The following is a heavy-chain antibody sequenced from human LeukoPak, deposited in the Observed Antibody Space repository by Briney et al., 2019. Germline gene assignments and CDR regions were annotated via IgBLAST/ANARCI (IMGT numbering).Heavy chain of an antibody. J-gene: IGHJ4*02. CDR2: IWYDGSNK. D-gene: IGHD3-10*01. CDR3: ARSKWFGESTPFDY. V-gene: IGHV3-33*01. CDR1: GFTFSSYG. Sequence: GGSLRLSCAASGFTFSSYGMHWVRQAPGKGLEWVAVIWYDGSNKYYADSVKGRFTISRDNSKNTLYLQMNSLRAEDTAVYYCARSKWFGESTPFDYWGQGTLVTVSS.